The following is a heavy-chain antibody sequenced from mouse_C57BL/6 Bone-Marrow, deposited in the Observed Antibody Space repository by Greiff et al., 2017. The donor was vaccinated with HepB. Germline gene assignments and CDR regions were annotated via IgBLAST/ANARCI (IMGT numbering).Heavy chain of an antibody. CDR1: GYSITSGYY. D-gene: IGHD1-1*01. J-gene: IGHJ1*03. V-gene: IGHV3-6*01. CDR2: ISYDGSN. CDR3: ARPFYYGSSHWYFDV. Sequence: EVQVVESGPGLVKPSQSLSLTCSVTGYSITSGYYWNWIRQFPGNKLEWMGYISYDGSNNYNPSLKNRISITRDTSKNQFFLKLNSVTTEDTATYYCARPFYYGSSHWYFDVWGTGTTVTVSS.